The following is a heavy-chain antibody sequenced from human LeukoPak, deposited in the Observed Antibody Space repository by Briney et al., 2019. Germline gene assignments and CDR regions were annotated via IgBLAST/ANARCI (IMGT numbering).Heavy chain of an antibody. J-gene: IGHJ4*02. CDR2: IYTSGST. Sequence: SETLSLTCTVSGGSISSYYWSWIRQPAGKGLGWIGRIYTSGSTNYNPSLKSRVTMSVDTSKNQFSLKLSSVTAVDTAVYYCARTYYGDPPYYFDYWGQGTLVTVSS. CDR1: GGSISSYY. D-gene: IGHD4-17*01. CDR3: ARTYYGDPPYYFDY. V-gene: IGHV4-4*07.